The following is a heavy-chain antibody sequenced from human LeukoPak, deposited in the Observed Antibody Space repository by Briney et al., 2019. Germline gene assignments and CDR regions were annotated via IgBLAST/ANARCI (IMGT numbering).Heavy chain of an antibody. CDR2: ISGSGAST. CDR1: GFTFSTNA. CDR3: ARDETPTNGYDSYDF. J-gene: IGHJ4*02. V-gene: IGHV3-23*01. Sequence: PGGSLRLSCLTSGFTFSTNAMSWVRQAPGKGLEWISGISGSGASTYYADSVTGRLTISRDNSRNTLYLQMNSLRAEDTAVYYCARDETPTNGYDSYDFWGQGTLVTVST. D-gene: IGHD5-12*01.